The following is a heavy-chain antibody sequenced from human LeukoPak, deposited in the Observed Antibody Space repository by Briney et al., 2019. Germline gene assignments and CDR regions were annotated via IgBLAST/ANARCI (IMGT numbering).Heavy chain of an antibody. Sequence: QTGGSLRLSCAASGFTFDDYAMHWVRQAPGKGLEWVSGISWNSGSIGYADSVKGRFTISRDNAKNSLYLQMNSLRAEDTALYYCAKSISYGSGSYWDYWGQGTLVTVSS. J-gene: IGHJ4*02. CDR2: ISWNSGSI. D-gene: IGHD3-10*01. V-gene: IGHV3-9*01. CDR1: GFTFDDYA. CDR3: AKSISYGSGSYWDY.